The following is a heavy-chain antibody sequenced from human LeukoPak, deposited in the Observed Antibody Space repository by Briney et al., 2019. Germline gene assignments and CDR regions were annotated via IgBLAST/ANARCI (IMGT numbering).Heavy chain of an antibody. J-gene: IGHJ6*04. V-gene: IGHV4-30-4*07. CDR3: ARDLAGDV. CDR2: IYYSGST. Sequence: PSQTLSLTCAVSGGSIGSGGYSWSWIRQPPGKGLEWIGYIYYSGSTYYNPSLKSRVTISVDTSKNQFSLKLSSVTAADTAVYYCARDLAGDVWGKGTTVTISS. D-gene: IGHD3-16*01. CDR1: GGSIGSGGYS.